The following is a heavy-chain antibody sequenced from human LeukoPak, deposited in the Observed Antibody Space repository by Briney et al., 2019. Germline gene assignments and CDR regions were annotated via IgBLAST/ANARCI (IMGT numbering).Heavy chain of an antibody. J-gene: IGHJ4*02. Sequence: GGSLRLSCAASGFTFSSYSMNWVRQAPGKGLEWVSSISSSSSYIYYADSVKGRFTISRDNAKNSLYLQMNSLRAEDTAVYYCARREDYGDYFDYWGQGTLVTVSS. CDR2: ISSSSSYI. CDR1: GFTFSSYS. V-gene: IGHV3-21*01. CDR3: ARREDYGDYFDY. D-gene: IGHD4-17*01.